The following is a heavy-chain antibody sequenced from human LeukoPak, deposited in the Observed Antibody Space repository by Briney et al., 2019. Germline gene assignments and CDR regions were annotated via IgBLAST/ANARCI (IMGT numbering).Heavy chain of an antibody. Sequence: ASVTVSCKASGYTFTSYDINWVRQATGQGLEWMGWMNPNSGNTGYAQKFQGRVTITRNTSISTAYMELSSLRSEDTAVYYCARVDKRSTRGWFDPWGQGTLVTVSS. J-gene: IGHJ5*02. V-gene: IGHV1-8*03. CDR2: MNPNSGNT. D-gene: IGHD2-2*01. CDR3: ARVDKRSTRGWFDP. CDR1: GYTFTSYD.